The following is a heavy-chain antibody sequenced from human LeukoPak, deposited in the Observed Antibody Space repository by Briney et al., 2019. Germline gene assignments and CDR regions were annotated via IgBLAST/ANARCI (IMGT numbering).Heavy chain of an antibody. V-gene: IGHV3-66*01. CDR1: GFTVSSNY. CDR2: IYSGGST. D-gene: IGHD4-17*01. CDR3: ARDSDYDAFDI. Sequence: GGSLRLSCAASGFTVSSNYMSWVRQAPGKGLEWVSVIYSGGSTYYADSVKGRFTISRDNSKNTLYLQTNSLRAEDTAVYYCARDSDYDAFDIWGQGTMVTVSS. J-gene: IGHJ3*02.